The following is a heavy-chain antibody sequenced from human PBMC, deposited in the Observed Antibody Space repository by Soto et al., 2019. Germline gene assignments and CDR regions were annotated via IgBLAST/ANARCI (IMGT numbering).Heavy chain of an antibody. CDR3: ARGFPGAFDI. CDR1: GGTFSSYA. J-gene: IGHJ3*02. V-gene: IGHV1-69*13. Sequence: ASVKVSCKASGGTFSSYAINWVRQAPGQGLEWMGGIIPIFGTANYAQKFQGRVTITADASTSTAYMELSSLRSEDTAVYYCARGFPGAFDIWGQGTMVTVSS. CDR2: IIPIFGTA.